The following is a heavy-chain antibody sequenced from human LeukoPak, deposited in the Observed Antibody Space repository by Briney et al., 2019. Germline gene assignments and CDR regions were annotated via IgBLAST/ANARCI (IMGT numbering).Heavy chain of an antibody. CDR1: GASISPNY. Sequence: SETLSLTCTVSGASISPNYWSWIRQFPGKGLEWIGYIYYSGSTNYNPSLKSRVTISVDTSKNQFSLKLSSVTAADTAVYYCARVEQWLSSDAFDIWGQGTMVTVSS. D-gene: IGHD6-19*01. V-gene: IGHV4-59*08. J-gene: IGHJ3*02. CDR3: ARVEQWLSSDAFDI. CDR2: IYYSGST.